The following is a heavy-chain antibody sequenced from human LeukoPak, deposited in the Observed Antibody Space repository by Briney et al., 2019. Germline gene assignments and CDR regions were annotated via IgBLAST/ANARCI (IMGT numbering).Heavy chain of an antibody. Sequence: GGSLRLSCAASGFTFSSYSMNWIRQAPGKGLEWVSSISSSTSYIYYADSVKGRFTISKDNAKNSLYLQMNSLRAEDTAVYYCAKETSSGNFVTIDCWGQGALVTVSS. CDR3: AKETSSGNFVTIDC. CDR1: GFTFSSYS. D-gene: IGHD1-26*01. J-gene: IGHJ4*02. CDR2: ISSSTSYI. V-gene: IGHV3-21*04.